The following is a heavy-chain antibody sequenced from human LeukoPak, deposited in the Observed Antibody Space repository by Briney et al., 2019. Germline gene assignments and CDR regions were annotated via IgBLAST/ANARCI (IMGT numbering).Heavy chain of an antibody. J-gene: IGHJ4*02. CDR2: INQDGSEK. D-gene: IGHD5-18*01. CDR3: AKDSGYSYGHGLDY. CDR1: GFTFRSYW. V-gene: IGHV3-7*01. Sequence: SGGSLRLSCAASGFTFRSYWMSWVRQAAGKGLEWVANINQDGSEKYYVDSVKGRFTISRDNSKNALFLQMNSLRDEDTAVYYCAKDSGYSYGHGLDYWGQGTLVTVSS.